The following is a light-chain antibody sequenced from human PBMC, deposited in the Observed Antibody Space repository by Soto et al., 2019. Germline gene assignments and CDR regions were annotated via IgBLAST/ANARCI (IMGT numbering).Light chain of an antibody. J-gene: IGKJ4*01. CDR1: QGISSY. CDR2: AAS. CDR3: QQYYSYPPS. Sequence: AIRMTQSPSSLSASTGDRVTITCRASQGISSYLAWYPQKPGKAPKLLIYAASTLQSGVPSRFSGSGSGTDFTLTISCLQSEDFAPYYCQQYYSYPPSFGGGTKVEIK. V-gene: IGKV1-8*01.